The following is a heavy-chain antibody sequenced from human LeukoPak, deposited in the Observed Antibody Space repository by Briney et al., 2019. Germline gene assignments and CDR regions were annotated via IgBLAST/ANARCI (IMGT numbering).Heavy chain of an antibody. D-gene: IGHD5-18*01. CDR1: GFTFSNYG. Sequence: GGSLRLSCAASGFTFSNYGMSWVRQAPGRGLEWVSAIRTSGSSTYADSVKGHFTISRDNSNNTLYLQMSALRAEDTAVYYCAKDRAASTYWYFDLWGRGTLVTVSS. CDR3: AKDRAASTYWYFDL. CDR2: IRTSGSST. J-gene: IGHJ2*01. V-gene: IGHV3-23*01.